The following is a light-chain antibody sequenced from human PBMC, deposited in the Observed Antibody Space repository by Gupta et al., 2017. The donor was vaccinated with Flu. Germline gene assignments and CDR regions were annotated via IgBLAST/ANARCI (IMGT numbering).Light chain of an antibody. CDR1: NIETKS. V-gene: IGLV3-21*02. CDR3: QVWDSVTDHRV. Sequence: SSVLTQPPSVSVAPGQTANISCGGNNIETKSVHWYQQRPGLAPVMVVYDDRERPSGIPERFSGSNSGNTATLIISRVEVGDEADYYCQVWDSVTDHRVFGGGTKLTVL. J-gene: IGLJ3*02. CDR2: DDR.